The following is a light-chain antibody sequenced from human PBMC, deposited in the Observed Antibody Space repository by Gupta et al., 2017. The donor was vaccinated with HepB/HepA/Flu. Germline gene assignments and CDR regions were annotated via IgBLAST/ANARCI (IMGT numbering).Light chain of an antibody. V-gene: IGLV3-19*01. CDR2: GKN. Sequence: SSELTQDPAVSVALGQTVRITCQGDSLRSYYASWYQQNPVQASVLVIYGKNNRPSGIPDRFSASSSAKTASFTITGAQAEDDADYYCNSRDSSGNWVFGGGTKLTVL. CDR1: SLRSYY. CDR3: NSRDSSGNWV. J-gene: IGLJ3*02.